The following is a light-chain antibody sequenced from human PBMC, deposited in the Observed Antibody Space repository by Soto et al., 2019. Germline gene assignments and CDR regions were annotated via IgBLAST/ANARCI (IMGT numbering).Light chain of an antibody. CDR3: QHRSDWPG. CDR1: QTVRNNY. J-gene: IGKJ5*01. CDR2: DAS. Sequence: EFVLTQSPGTLSLSPGERATRSCRASQTVRNNYLAWYQQKPGQAPRLLIYDASSRATGIPDRFSGGGSGTDFTLTISSLEPEDFAVYYCQHRSDWPGFGQGTRLEIK. V-gene: IGKV3D-20*02.